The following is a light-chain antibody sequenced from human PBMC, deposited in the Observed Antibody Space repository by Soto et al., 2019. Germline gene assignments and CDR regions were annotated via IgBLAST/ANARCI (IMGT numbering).Light chain of an antibody. J-gene: IGLJ3*02. CDR1: SSDVGGYNF. Sequence: QSALTQTASASGSPGQSITISCTGTSSDVGGYNFVSWYQQHPGKAPKLIIHEVTNRPSGVSNRFSGSKSGNTASLTISGLQAEDEAVYYCCSHSSSITWMFGGGTKLTVL. V-gene: IGLV2-14*03. CDR3: CSHSSSITWM. CDR2: EVT.